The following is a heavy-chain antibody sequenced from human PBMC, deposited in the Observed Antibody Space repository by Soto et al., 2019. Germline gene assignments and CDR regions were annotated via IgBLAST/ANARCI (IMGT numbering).Heavy chain of an antibody. CDR2: IYQSGST. V-gene: IGHV4-30-2*01. CDR3: AREVLYYDSSGYSWDDAFDT. J-gene: IGHJ3*02. CDR1: GGSISSGAYS. Sequence: SETLSLTCAVSGGSISSGAYSWSWIRQPPGKGLKWIGFIYQSGSTYYNPSLKSRVTISVDRSKNQFSLKLSSVTAADTAVYYCAREVLYYDSSGYSWDDAFDTWGQGTMVTVSS. D-gene: IGHD3-22*01.